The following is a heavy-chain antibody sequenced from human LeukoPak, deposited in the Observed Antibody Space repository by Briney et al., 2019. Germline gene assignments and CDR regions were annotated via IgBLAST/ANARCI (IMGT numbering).Heavy chain of an antibody. J-gene: IGHJ4*02. V-gene: IGHV4-39*07. CDR2: VYYSGST. CDR3: ARDLGTIFGVVIIPQYYFDY. CDR1: GGSISSSAYY. D-gene: IGHD3-3*01. Sequence: SETLSLTCTVSGGSISSSAYYWDWIRQPPGKGLEWIGSVYYSGSTYYNPSLKSRVTISVDTSKNQFSLKLSSVTAADTAVYYCARDLGTIFGVVIIPQYYFDYWGQGTLVTVSS.